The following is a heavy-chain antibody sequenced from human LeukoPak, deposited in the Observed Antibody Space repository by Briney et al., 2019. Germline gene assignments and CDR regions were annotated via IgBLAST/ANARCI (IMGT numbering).Heavy chain of an antibody. CDR3: ASLGSGGYDILTGYYKLDY. CDR1: GYTFTSYA. D-gene: IGHD3-9*01. Sequence: GASVKVSCKASGYTFTSYAMHWVRQAPGQRLEWMGWINAGNGNTKYSQKFQGRVTITRDTSASTAYMELSSLRSEDTAVYYCASLGSGGYDILTGYYKLDYWGQGTLVTVSS. CDR2: INAGNGNT. J-gene: IGHJ4*02. V-gene: IGHV1-3*01.